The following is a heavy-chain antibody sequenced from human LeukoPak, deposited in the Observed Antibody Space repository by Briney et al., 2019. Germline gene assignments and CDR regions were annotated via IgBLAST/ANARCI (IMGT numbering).Heavy chain of an antibody. CDR3: ARSHPRYNWNYLGAFDI. CDR2: MNPNSGNT. CDR1: GYTFTSYD. Sequence: ASVKVSCKASGYTFTSYDINWVRQATGQGLEWMGWMNPNSGNTGYAQKFQGRVTITADESTSTAYMELSSLRSEDTAVYYCARSHPRYNWNYLGAFDIWGQGTMVTVSS. D-gene: IGHD1-7*01. J-gene: IGHJ3*02. V-gene: IGHV1-8*01.